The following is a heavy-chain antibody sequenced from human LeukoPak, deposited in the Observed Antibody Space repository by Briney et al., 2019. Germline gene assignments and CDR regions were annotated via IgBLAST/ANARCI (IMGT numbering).Heavy chain of an antibody. J-gene: IGHJ6*02. Sequence: SQTLSLTCAISGDSVSSNCAAWNWIRQSPSRGLEWLGRTYYRSKWYNDYAVSVKSRITINPDTSKNQFSLQLNSVTPEDTAVYYCARGPLDWNDRSHYYYYGMDVWGQGTTVTVSS. V-gene: IGHV6-1*01. CDR2: TYYRSKWYN. CDR1: GDSVSSNCAA. CDR3: ARGPLDWNDRSHYYYYGMDV. D-gene: IGHD1-1*01.